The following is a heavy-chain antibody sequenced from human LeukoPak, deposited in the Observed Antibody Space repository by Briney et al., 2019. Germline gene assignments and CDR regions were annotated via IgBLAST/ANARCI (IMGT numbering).Heavy chain of an antibody. CDR1: GFTFSSYA. J-gene: IGHJ4*02. Sequence: GGSLRLSCAASGFTFSSYAMSWVRQAPGKGLEWVSAISGSGGSTYYADSVKGRFTISRDNSKNALFLQMNSLRAEDTAVYYCATETERPGYSSGLGFDCWGQGTLVTVSS. D-gene: IGHD6-19*01. CDR2: ISGSGGST. V-gene: IGHV3-23*01. CDR3: ATETERPGYSSGLGFDC.